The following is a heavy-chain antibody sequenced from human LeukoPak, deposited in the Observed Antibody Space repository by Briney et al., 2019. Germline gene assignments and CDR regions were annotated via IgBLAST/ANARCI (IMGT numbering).Heavy chain of an antibody. J-gene: IGHJ1*01. CDR2: ISYDGSNK. CDR3: AKTQGSGRQGYFQH. V-gene: IGHV3-30*18. D-gene: IGHD1-26*01. CDR1: GFTFSSYG. Sequence: GGSLRLSCAASGFTFSSYGMHWVRQAPGKGLEWVAVISYDGSNKYYADSVKGRFTISRDNSKNTLYLQMNSLRAEDTAVYYCAKTQGSGRQGYFQHWGQGTLVTVSS.